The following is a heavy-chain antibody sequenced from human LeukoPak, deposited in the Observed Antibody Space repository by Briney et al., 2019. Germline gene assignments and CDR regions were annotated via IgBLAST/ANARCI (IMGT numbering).Heavy chain of an antibody. J-gene: IGHJ4*02. D-gene: IGHD4-17*01. CDR2: ISYTENT. Sequence: SETLSLTCTVSGGSISNYYWSWIRQPPGKGLEWIGYISYTENTDYNPSLRSRVTISVDTSKNQFSLTLTSVTAADTAVYYCTSEPDTVTGGVWGQGTRVTVSS. V-gene: IGHV4-59*01. CDR3: TSEPDTVTGGV. CDR1: GGSISNYY.